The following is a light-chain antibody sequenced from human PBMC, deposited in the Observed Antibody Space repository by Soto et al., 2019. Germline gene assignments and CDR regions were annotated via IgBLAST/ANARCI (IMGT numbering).Light chain of an antibody. Sequence: IQLTQSPSSLSASVGDRVTITCRASQGMNSYLARYQQKPGKAPKVLIYAASTLQSGVPSRFSGSGSGTDFTLTISSLQPEDFATYYCQQLNSYPLTFGGGTKVDIK. CDR1: QGMNSY. V-gene: IGKV1-9*01. J-gene: IGKJ4*01. CDR2: AAS. CDR3: QQLNSYPLT.